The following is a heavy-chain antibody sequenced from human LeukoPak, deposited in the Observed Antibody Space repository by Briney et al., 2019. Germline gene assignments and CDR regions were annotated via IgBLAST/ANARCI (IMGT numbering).Heavy chain of an antibody. CDR1: GYTFTSYD. J-gene: IGHJ2*01. D-gene: IGHD4-17*01. CDR3: ARYDYGDYADWYFDL. CDR2: MNPNSGNT. Sequence: GASVKVSCKASGYTFTSYDINWVRQATGQGLEWMGWMNPNSGNTGYAQKFQGRVTMTSNTSISTAYMELSSLRSEDTAVYYCARYDYGDYADWYFDLWGRGTLVTVSS. V-gene: IGHV1-8*01.